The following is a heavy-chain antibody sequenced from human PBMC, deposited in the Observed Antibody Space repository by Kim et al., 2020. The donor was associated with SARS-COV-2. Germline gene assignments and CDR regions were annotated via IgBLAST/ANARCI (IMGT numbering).Heavy chain of an antibody. J-gene: IGHJ1*01. V-gene: IGHV1-8*01. D-gene: IGHD6-13*01. Sequence: QKFQGRVTMTRNTSRSTAYMELSSLRSEDTAVYYCARVGGSSSWHKDFQHWGQGTLVTVSS. CDR3: ARVGGSSSWHKDFQH.